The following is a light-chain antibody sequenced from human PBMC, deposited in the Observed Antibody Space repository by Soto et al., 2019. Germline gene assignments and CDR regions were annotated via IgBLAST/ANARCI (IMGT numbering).Light chain of an antibody. CDR1: TSNIGSNS. CDR2: NDN. Sequence: QSVLTQPPSASGTPGQRVTISCSGSTSNIGSNSVYWYRQLPGTAPNLLIYNDNKRPAGVPDRFSGSKSGTSASLVISGLRSEDEASYFCVVWDDSLSGTVFGGGTKLTVL. CDR3: VVWDDSLSGTV. J-gene: IGLJ3*02. V-gene: IGLV1-47*02.